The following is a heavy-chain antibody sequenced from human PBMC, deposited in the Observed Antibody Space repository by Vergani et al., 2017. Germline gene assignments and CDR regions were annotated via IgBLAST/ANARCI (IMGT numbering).Heavy chain of an antibody. Sequence: EVQLVESGGGLVQPGRSLRLSCTASGFTFGDYAMSWFRQAPGKGLEWVGFIRSKASGGTTEYAASVKGRFTISRDDSKSIAYLQMNSLKTEDTAVYYCTRDLQETLRFLEWLNSGYYYYMDVWGKGTTVTVSS. CDR3: TRDLQETLRFLEWLNSGYYYYMDV. V-gene: IGHV3-49*03. D-gene: IGHD3-3*01. CDR1: GFTFGDYA. CDR2: IRSKASGGTT. J-gene: IGHJ6*03.